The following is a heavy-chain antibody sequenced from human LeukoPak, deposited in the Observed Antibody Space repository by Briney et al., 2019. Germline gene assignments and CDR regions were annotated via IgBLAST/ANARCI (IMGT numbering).Heavy chain of an antibody. Sequence: GGSLRLSCAASGFTFSSYWMSWVRQAPGKGLEWVANIKPDGSEKNYVDSVKGRFTISRDNAKNSLYLQMNSLRAEDTAMYYCTRAGYYSSGWNPFDYWGQGTLVTVSS. D-gene: IGHD6-19*01. CDR3: TRAGYYSSGWNPFDY. V-gene: IGHV3-7*01. CDR2: IKPDGSEK. CDR1: GFTFSSYW. J-gene: IGHJ4*02.